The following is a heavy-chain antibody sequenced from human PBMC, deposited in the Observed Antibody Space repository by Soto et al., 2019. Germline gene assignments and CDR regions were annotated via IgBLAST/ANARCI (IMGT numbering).Heavy chain of an antibody. J-gene: IGHJ6*02. CDR2: IWYDGSNK. Sequence: VGSLRLSCAASGFTFSSYGMHWVRQAPGKGLEWVAVIWYDGSNKYYADSVKGRFTISRDNSKNTLYLQMNSLRAEDTAVYYCARGARRYDFWSGSLVNGMDVWGQGTTVTVSS. CDR1: GFTFSSYG. V-gene: IGHV3-33*01. D-gene: IGHD3-3*01. CDR3: ARGARRYDFWSGSLVNGMDV.